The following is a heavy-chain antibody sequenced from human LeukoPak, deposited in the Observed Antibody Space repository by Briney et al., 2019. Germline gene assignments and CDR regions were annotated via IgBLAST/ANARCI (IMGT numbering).Heavy chain of an antibody. Sequence: SVKVSCKASGGTFTTSAISWVRQAPGQGFEWMGKIIPIFGTTNYAQKFQGRVRITADKSTSTAYMELSSLRSEDTAVYYCARGSMVAQRGYFDYWDQGILVTVSS. CDR1: GGTFTTSA. CDR3: ARGSMVAQRGYFDY. D-gene: IGHD2-15*01. V-gene: IGHV1-69*06. CDR2: IIPIFGTT. J-gene: IGHJ4*02.